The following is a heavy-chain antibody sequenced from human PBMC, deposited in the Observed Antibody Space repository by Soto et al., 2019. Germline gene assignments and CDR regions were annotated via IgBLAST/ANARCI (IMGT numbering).Heavy chain of an antibody. Sequence: GGSLRLSCAASGFTFSSYAMSWVRQAPGKGLEWVSAISKSGDRTYYADSVKGRFTISRDNSKNTLYLQMNSLRAEDTAVYYCAKTFRGYSYGFIDYWGQGTLVTVSS. CDR3: AKTFRGYSYGFIDY. CDR2: ISKSGDRT. D-gene: IGHD5-18*01. CDR1: GFTFSSYA. J-gene: IGHJ4*02. V-gene: IGHV3-23*01.